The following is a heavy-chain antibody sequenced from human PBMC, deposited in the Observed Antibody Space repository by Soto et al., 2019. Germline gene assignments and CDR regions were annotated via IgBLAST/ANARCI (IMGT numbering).Heavy chain of an antibody. V-gene: IGHV3-13*01. D-gene: IGHD6-19*01. CDR1: GFTFSSYD. Sequence: EVQLVESGGGLVQPGGSLRLSCAASGFTFSSYDMHWVRQATGKGLEWVSAIGTAGDTYYPGSVKGRFTISRENAKNTLYLQMNSLRAEDTAVYFCAKELVNSGWTYFDCWGQGTLVTVSS. CDR2: IGTAGDT. J-gene: IGHJ4*02. CDR3: AKELVNSGWTYFDC.